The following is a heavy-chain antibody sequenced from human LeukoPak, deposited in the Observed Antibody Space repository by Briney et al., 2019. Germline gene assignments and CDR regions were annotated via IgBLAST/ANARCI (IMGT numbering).Heavy chain of an antibody. CDR2: IYYSGST. V-gene: IGHV4-39*01. CDR1: GDSTSSSSYY. CDR3: ARIVGVTDYFDY. Sequence: SDTLSLTCTVSGDSTSSSSYYWGWLRQPPGKGLEWIGSIYYSGSTSYNPSLKSRVTISVDTSKNQFSLKLTSVTAADTAVYYCARIVGVTDYFDYWGQGTLVTVSS. D-gene: IGHD1-26*01. J-gene: IGHJ4*02.